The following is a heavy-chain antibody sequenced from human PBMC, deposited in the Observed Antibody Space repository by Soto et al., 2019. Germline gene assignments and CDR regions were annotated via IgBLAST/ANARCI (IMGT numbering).Heavy chain of an antibody. V-gene: IGHV3-49*03. CDR1: GFSFGDYA. Sequence: QPGGSLRLSCTASGFSFGDYAMSWFRQAPGKGLEWGGLIRDKTYGGTTEYAASVKGRFTISRDDSKSIAYMQMNSLKTEDTAVYYCARALRYCTSTACYFAFAIWGQGTMVTVSS. J-gene: IGHJ3*02. CDR3: ARALRYCTSTACYFAFAI. D-gene: IGHD2-2*01. CDR2: IRDKTYGGTT.